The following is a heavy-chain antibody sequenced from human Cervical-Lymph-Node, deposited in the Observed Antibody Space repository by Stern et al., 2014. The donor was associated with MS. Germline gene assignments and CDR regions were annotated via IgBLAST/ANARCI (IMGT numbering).Heavy chain of an antibody. CDR2: IIPISSTP. CDR3: ARSPGP. V-gene: IGHV1-69*01. D-gene: IGHD1-14*01. CDR1: GGTVSTYA. Sequence: MQLVESGAEVKKPGSSVKVSCKASGGTVSTYAMNWVRQAPGQGLEWMGGIIPISSTPYYSQRFQDRVTITADESTSTVYMELSSLRSEDTAVYYCARSPGPWGQGTMVTVSS. J-gene: IGHJ3*01.